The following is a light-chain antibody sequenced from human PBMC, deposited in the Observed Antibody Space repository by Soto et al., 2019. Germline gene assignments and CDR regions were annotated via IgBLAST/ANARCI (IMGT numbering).Light chain of an antibody. Sequence: EIVLTQSPGTLSLSPGERATLSCRASQSVSSKLAWYQQKPGQAPRLLIYGASTRATGIPVRFSGSGSGTEFTLTISSLQSEDFAVYYCQQYNKWPPITFGQGTRLEIK. CDR3: QQYNKWPPIT. CDR1: QSVSSK. V-gene: IGKV3-15*01. J-gene: IGKJ5*01. CDR2: GAS.